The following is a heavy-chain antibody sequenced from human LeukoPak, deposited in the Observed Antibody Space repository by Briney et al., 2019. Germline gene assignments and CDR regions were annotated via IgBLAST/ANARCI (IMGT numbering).Heavy chain of an antibody. CDR1: GGSFSGYY. D-gene: IGHD2-8*01. V-gene: IGHV4-34*01. Sequence: SETLSLTCAVYGGSFSGYYWSWIRQPPGKGLEWIGEINHSGSTNYNPSLKGRVTISVDTSKNQFSLKLSSVTAADTAVYYCARLVQDGVTHPDASDIWGQGTMVTVSS. CDR3: ARLVQDGVTHPDASDI. CDR2: INHSGST. J-gene: IGHJ3*02.